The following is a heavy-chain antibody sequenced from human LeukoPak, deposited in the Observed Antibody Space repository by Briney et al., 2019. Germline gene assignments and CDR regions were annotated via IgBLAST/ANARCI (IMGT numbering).Heavy chain of an antibody. CDR2: ISGSGGST. D-gene: IGHD2-2*01. V-gene: IGHV3-23*01. Sequence: GGSLRLSCAASGFTFSSYAMSWVRQAPGKGLEWVSAISGSGGSTYYADSVKGRFTISRDNSKNTLYLQMNSLRAEDTAVYYCAKLLLGYCSSTSCRDYWGQGTLVTVSS. CDR1: GFTFSSYA. J-gene: IGHJ4*02. CDR3: AKLLLGYCSSTSCRDY.